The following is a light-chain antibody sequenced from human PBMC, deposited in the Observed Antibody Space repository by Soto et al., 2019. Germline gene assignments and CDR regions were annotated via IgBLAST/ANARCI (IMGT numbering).Light chain of an antibody. CDR2: AAS. Sequence: DLQMTQSPSSLAASVGDSVTMTCRASQTINNHLNWYQQKAGKAPKFLIYAASNLQSGVPLQFSGSGSGTDFTLTISSLQPEDFATYYCQQSYDIPPTFGQGTRLEIK. V-gene: IGKV1-39*01. J-gene: IGKJ5*01. CDR1: QTINNH. CDR3: QQSYDIPPT.